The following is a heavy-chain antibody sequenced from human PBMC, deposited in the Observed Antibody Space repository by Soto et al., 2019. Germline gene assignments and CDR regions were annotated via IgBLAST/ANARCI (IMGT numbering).Heavy chain of an antibody. J-gene: IGHJ4*02. CDR1: GFTFSSYA. CDR3: ARAVLNYDFWSGYYRAFDY. V-gene: IGHV3-30-3*01. CDR2: ISYDGSNK. Sequence: GGSLRLSCAASGFTFSSYAMHWVRQAPGKGLEWEAVISYDGSNKYYADSVKGRFTISRDNSKNTLYLQMNSLRAEDTAVYYCARAVLNYDFWSGYYRAFDYWGQGTLVTVSS. D-gene: IGHD3-3*01.